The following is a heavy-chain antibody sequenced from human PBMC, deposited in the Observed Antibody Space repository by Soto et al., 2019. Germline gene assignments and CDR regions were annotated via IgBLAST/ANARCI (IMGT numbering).Heavy chain of an antibody. CDR3: ARVSGSYYYGMDV. CDR2: IYHSGIT. CDR1: GGSISSINW. D-gene: IGHD1-26*01. J-gene: IGHJ6*02. V-gene: IGHV4-4*02. Sequence: QVQLRESGPGLVKPSGTLSLTCAVSGGSISSINWWSWVRQPPGKGLEWIGEIYHSGITNYNTSLKSRAPISVDTTTNQSSLKLSSVTAADTAVYYCARVSGSYYYGMDVWGQGTTVTVSS.